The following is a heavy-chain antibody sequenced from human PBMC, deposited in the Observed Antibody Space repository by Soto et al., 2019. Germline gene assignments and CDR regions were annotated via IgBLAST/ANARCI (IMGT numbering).Heavy chain of an antibody. CDR1: GDSLTNNHW. D-gene: IGHD2-15*01. J-gene: IGHJ4*02. CDR2: IWHTGRP. V-gene: IGHV4-4*02. CDR3: VRDSRTGCSSINCYMH. Sequence: QLQLRESGPGLVQPSGTLSLTCDVSGDSLTNNHWWSWVRQAPGKGLEWIGEIWHTGRPNYNPSLKSRVAFSIDKSKKQFSLNLSSVTAADTAVYYCVRDSRTGCSSINCYMHWGQGTLVTVSS.